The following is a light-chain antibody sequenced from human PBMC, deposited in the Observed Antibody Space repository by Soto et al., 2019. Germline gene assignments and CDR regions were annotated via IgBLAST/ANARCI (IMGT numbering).Light chain of an antibody. CDR1: QGIASN. J-gene: IGKJ1*01. Sequence: DIHLTQSPSFLSASVGDRVTITCRASQGIASNLAWYQQKPGKAPKLLIYAASALQGGVPSRFSGSGSGTEFTLTISSLQPEDFATYYCQQLNSYPRTFGQGTKVEIK. CDR3: QQLNSYPRT. CDR2: AAS. V-gene: IGKV1-9*01.